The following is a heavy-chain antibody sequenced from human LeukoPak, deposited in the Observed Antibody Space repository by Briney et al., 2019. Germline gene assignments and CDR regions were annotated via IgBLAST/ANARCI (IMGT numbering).Heavy chain of an antibody. Sequence: GGSLRLSCAASGLTFSSYAMSWVRQAPGKGLEWVSAISGSGGSTYYADSVKGRFTISRDNSKNTLYLQMYSLRVEDTAVYYCAREGASGSFGYWGQGTLVTVSS. CDR3: AREGASGSFGY. CDR2: ISGSGGST. J-gene: IGHJ4*02. D-gene: IGHD4/OR15-4a*01. CDR1: GLTFSSYA. V-gene: IGHV3-23*01.